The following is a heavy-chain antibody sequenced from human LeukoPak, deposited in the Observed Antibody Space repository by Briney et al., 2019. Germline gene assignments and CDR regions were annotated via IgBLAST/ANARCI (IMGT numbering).Heavy chain of an antibody. D-gene: IGHD1-26*01. Sequence: SETLSLTCTVSGGSISSGGYYWSWIRQHPGKGLEWLGYIYYSGSTYYNPSLKSRVTISVDTSKNQFSLKLSSVTAADTAVYDCARAHIVGATFGGWFDPWGQGTLVTVSS. CDR3: ARAHIVGATFGGWFDP. CDR2: IYYSGST. V-gene: IGHV4-31*03. CDR1: GGSISSGGYY. J-gene: IGHJ5*02.